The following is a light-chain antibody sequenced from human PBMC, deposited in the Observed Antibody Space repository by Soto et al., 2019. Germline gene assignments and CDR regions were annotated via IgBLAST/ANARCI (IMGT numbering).Light chain of an antibody. V-gene: IGKV3-20*01. Sequence: EIVLTQSSGTLSLSPGERATLSCRASQSVSSSYLAWYQQKPGQAPRLLIYGASSRATGIPDRFSGSGSGTDFTLTISRLEPEDFAVYYCQQYGSSPGTVGQGTKVDSK. J-gene: IGKJ1*01. CDR3: QQYGSSPGT. CDR2: GAS. CDR1: QSVSSSY.